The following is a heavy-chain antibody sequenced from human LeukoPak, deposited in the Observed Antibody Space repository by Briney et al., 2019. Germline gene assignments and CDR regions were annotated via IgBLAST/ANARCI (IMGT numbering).Heavy chain of an antibody. CDR3: ARDLLEAAAGTVPNWFDP. D-gene: IGHD6-13*01. V-gene: IGHV1-46*01. CDR1: GYTFTSYY. J-gene: IGHJ5*02. Sequence: ASVKVSCKASGYTFTSYYMHWVRQAPGQGLEWMGIINPSGGSTSYAQKFQGRVTMTRDMSTSTVYMELSSLRSEDTAVYYCARDLLEAAAGTVPNWFDPWGQGTLVTVSS. CDR2: INPSGGST.